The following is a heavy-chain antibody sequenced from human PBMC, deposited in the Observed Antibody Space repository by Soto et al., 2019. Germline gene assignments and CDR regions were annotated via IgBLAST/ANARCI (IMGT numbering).Heavy chain of an antibody. V-gene: IGHV1-2*02. CDR1: GYPFSDNQ. CDR3: ARKHSLDYIRWGLDP. CDR2: INPKSDDT. D-gene: IGHD4-4*01. J-gene: IGHJ5*02. Sequence: ASVKVSCKASGYPFSDNQIHWLRRARGQGLEWMGRINPKSDDTNYAQKFQGRVTMTRDTSIDTAYLELTGLTSDDTATYYCARKHSLDYIRWGLDPWGQGTLVTVSS.